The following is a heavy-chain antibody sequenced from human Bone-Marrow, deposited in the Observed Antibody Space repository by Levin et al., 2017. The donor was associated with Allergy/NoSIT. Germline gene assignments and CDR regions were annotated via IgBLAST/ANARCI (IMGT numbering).Heavy chain of an antibody. V-gene: IGHV3-30-3*01. Sequence: GESLKISCAASGFTFSTYAMHWVRQAPGKGLEWVALISYDGSKKYYADSVKGRLTISRDKSKNTLFLQMNSLRTEDTAVYYCARGLKYNVLTGFRTGNNCLDSWGQGTLVTVSS. J-gene: IGHJ5*01. CDR1: GFTFSTYA. D-gene: IGHD3-9*01. CDR2: ISYDGSKK. CDR3: ARGLKYNVLTGFRTGNNCLDS.